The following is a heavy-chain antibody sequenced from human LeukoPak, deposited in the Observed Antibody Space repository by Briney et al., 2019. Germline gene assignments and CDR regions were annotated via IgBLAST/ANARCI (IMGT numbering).Heavy chain of an antibody. V-gene: IGHV3-23*01. D-gene: IGHD2-21*02. CDR2: ISGSGANT. Sequence: PGGSLRLSCAASGFTFSTYAMSWVRQAPGKGLEWVSTISGSGANTYYADSVRGRFTISRDNSKNTLYLQMNSLRAEDTAVYYCAKGDFDGMDVWGQGTTVTVSS. CDR3: AKGDFDGMDV. J-gene: IGHJ6*02. CDR1: GFTFSTYA.